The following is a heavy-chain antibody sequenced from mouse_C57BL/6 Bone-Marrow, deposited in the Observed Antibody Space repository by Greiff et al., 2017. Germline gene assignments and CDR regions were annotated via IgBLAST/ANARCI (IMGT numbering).Heavy chain of an antibody. CDR3: ARYRGNYWFAY. V-gene: IGHV1-81*01. CDR1: GYTFTSYG. J-gene: IGHJ3*01. D-gene: IGHD2-1*01. Sequence: LVESGAELARPGASVKLSCKASGYTFTSYGISWVKQRTGQGLEWIGEIYPRSGNTYYNEKFKGKATLTADKSSSTAYMELRSLTSEDSAVYFCARYRGNYWFAYWGQGTLVTVSA. CDR2: IYPRSGNT.